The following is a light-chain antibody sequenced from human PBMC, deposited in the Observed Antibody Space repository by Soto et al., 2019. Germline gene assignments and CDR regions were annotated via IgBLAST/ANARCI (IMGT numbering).Light chain of an antibody. CDR3: QPGGTTPPWT. CDR2: DAA. V-gene: IGKV1-39*01. CDR1: QNINTY. J-gene: IGKJ1*01. Sequence: DIQMTQSPYSLSAAVGDRVTIACRASQNINTYLNWYQQKPGKAPKLLIFDAASLQNGVPSRFSGGGSRTDFTLTITSLQPEDFATYYCQPGGTTPPWTFGQGTKVDIK.